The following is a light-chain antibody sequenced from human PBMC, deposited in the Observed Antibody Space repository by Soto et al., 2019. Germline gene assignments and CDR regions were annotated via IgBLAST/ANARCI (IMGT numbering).Light chain of an antibody. CDR3: PQRSNWPPIT. Sequence: EIVLTQSPATLSLSPGERATLSCRASQSVDTYLAWYQHKPGQAPRLLIYDAYNRATGIPARFSGSGSGTDFTLTISSLEPEDFAFYYCPQRSNWPPITFGQGTRLEI. J-gene: IGKJ5*01. CDR1: QSVDTY. CDR2: DAY. V-gene: IGKV3-11*01.